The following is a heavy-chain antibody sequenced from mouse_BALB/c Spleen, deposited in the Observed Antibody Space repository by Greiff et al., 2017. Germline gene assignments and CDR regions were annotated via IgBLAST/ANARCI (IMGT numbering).Heavy chain of an antibody. V-gene: IGHV3-6*02. J-gene: IGHJ3*01. CDR1: GYSITSGYY. CDR2: ISYDGSN. CDR3: ARVGDYGSSFAY. D-gene: IGHD1-1*01. Sequence: EVQLQQSGPGLVKPSQSLSLTCSVTGYSITSGYYWNWIRQFPGNKLEWMGYISYDGSNNYNPSLKNRISITRDTSKNQFFLKLYSVTTEDTATDYCARVGDYGSSFAYWGQGTLVTVSA.